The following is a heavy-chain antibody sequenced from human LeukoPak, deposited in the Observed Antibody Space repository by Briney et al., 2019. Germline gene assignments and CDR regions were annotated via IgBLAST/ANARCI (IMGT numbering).Heavy chain of an antibody. J-gene: IGHJ4*02. CDR1: GGTFSSYA. Sequence: VASVKVSCTASGGTFSSYAISWVRQAPGQGLEWMGGIIPIFGTANYAQKFQGRVTITADESTSTAYMELSSLRSEDTAVYYCARSGEENYYDSSGQVSPFDYWGQGTLVTVSS. CDR3: ARSGEENYYDSSGQVSPFDY. D-gene: IGHD3-22*01. V-gene: IGHV1-69*13. CDR2: IIPIFGTA.